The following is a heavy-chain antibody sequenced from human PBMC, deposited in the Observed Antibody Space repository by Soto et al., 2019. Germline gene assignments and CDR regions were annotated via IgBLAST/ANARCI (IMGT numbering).Heavy chain of an antibody. CDR1: GFTFSSYV. Sequence: TGGSLRLSCAASGFTFSSYVMHWVRQAPGKGLEWVALISYDGSDKDYAAPVNGRFIISRDDSRNTLSLQMNSLKTEDTAVYYCTTKNGYVAPTEYWGQGTLVTVSS. V-gene: IGHV3-30-3*01. CDR3: TTKNGYVAPTEY. CDR2: ISYDGSDK. J-gene: IGHJ4*02. D-gene: IGHD6-13*01.